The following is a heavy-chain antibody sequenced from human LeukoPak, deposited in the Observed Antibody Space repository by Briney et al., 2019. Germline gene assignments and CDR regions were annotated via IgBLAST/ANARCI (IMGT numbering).Heavy chain of an antibody. CDR3: ARVPAYYDYVWGSYRIDAFDI. D-gene: IGHD3-16*02. CDR2: IIPIFGTA. CDR1: GGTFSSYA. V-gene: IGHV1-69*13. Sequence: SVKVSCKASGGTFSSYAISWVRQAPGQGLEWMGGIIPIFGTANYAQKFQGRVTITADESTSTAYMELSSLRSEDTAVYYCARVPAYYDYVWGSYRIDAFDIWGQGTMVTVSS. J-gene: IGHJ3*02.